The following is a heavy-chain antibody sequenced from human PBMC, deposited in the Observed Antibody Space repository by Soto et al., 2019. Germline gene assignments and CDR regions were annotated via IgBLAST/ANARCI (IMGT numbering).Heavy chain of an antibody. Sequence: SETLSLTCTVTGGSISTFLWNWIRQPPGKGLEWIGNIYYSGSTNYNPSLKSRVSISVDTSKNQFSLKLHSVTAADTAVYYCARHERTAAGDYYYYYGMYVWGQGTTVTVS. CDR3: ARHERTAAGDYYYYYGMYV. CDR1: GGSISTFL. J-gene: IGHJ6*02. CDR2: IYYSGST. D-gene: IGHD6-13*01. V-gene: IGHV4-59*08.